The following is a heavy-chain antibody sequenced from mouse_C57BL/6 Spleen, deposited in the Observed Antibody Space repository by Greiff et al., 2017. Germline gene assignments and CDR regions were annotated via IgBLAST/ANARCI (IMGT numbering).Heavy chain of an antibody. V-gene: IGHV2-6-1*01. J-gene: IGHJ1*03. D-gene: IGHD2-4*01. CDR2: IWSDGST. CDR3: ARHYYDYDWWYFDV. Sequence: QVQLKESGPGLVAPSQSLSITCTVSGFSLTSYGVHWVRQPPGKGLEWLVVIWSDGSTTYNSALKSRLSISKDNSKSQVFLKMNSLQTDDTAMYYCARHYYDYDWWYFDVWGTGTTVTVSS. CDR1: GFSLTSYG.